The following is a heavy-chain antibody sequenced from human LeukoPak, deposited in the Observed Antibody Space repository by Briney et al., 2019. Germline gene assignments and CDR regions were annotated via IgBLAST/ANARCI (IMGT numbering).Heavy chain of an antibody. Sequence: SETLSLTCSVSGDSISGSDWIWIRQPPGKGLEWIGSVSYSAITNYNPPLKSQVTMSVDTSKNQFSLKLSSVTAADTAVYYCARKYSRAWYFDFWGQGTLVTVSS. J-gene: IGHJ4*02. V-gene: IGHV4-59*01. D-gene: IGHD6-13*01. CDR1: GDSISGSD. CDR3: ARKYSRAWYFDF. CDR2: VSYSAIT.